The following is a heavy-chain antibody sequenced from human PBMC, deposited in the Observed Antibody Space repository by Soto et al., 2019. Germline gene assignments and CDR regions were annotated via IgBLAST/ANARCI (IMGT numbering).Heavy chain of an antibody. CDR2: ISYDGSNK. CDR1: GFTFSSYG. V-gene: IGHV3-30*18. CDR3: AKGYRNDFWSGDYYYMDV. Sequence: GGSLRLSCAASGFTFSSYGMHWVRQAPGKGLEWVAVISYDGSNKYYADSVKGRFTISRDNSKNTLYLQMNSLRAEDTGVYNCAKGYRNDFWSGDYYYMDVWGKGTTVTVSS. D-gene: IGHD3-3*01. J-gene: IGHJ6*03.